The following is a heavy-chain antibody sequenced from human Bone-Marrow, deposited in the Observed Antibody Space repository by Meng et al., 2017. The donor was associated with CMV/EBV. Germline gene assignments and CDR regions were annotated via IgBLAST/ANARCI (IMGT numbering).Heavy chain of an antibody. J-gene: IGHJ4*02. Sequence: GESLKISCAASGFTFSSYAMHWVRQAPGKGLEWVANIKQDGSEKYYVDSVKGRFTISRDNAKNSLYLRMNSLRAEDTAVYYCARVKTFRYYFNYWGQGTLVTVSS. CDR1: GFTFSSYA. V-gene: IGHV3-7*04. CDR3: ARVKTFRYYFNY. D-gene: IGHD3-9*01. CDR2: IKQDGSEK.